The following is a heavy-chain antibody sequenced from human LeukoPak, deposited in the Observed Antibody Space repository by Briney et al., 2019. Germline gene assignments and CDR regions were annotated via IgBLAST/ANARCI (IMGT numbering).Heavy chain of an antibody. Sequence: ASAKVSCKASGYTFTGYYMHWVRQAPGQGLEWMGWINPNSGGTNYAQKFQGRVTMTRDTSISTAYMELSRLRSDDTAVYYCAISLGLGITIFGVPFGAFDIWGQGTMVTVSS. CDR3: AISLGLGITIFGVPFGAFDI. V-gene: IGHV1-2*02. D-gene: IGHD3-3*01. J-gene: IGHJ3*02. CDR1: GYTFTGYY. CDR2: INPNSGGT.